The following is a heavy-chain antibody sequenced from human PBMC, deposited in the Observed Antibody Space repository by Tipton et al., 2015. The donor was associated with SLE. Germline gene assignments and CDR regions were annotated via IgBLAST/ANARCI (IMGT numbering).Heavy chain of an antibody. D-gene: IGHD4-17*01. CDR1: GFTFSSYG. Sequence: SLRLSCAASGFTFSSYGMHWVRQAPGKGLEWVAVISYDGSNKYYADSVKGRFTISRDNSKNTQYLQMNSLRPEDTAVYYCAKDRTTTVTSLDYWSQETLAAVSS. V-gene: IGHV3-30*18. CDR3: AKDRTTTVTSLDY. CDR2: ISYDGSNK. J-gene: IGHJ4*02.